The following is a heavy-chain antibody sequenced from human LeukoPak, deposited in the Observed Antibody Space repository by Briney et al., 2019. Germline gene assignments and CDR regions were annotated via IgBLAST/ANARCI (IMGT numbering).Heavy chain of an antibody. V-gene: IGHV1-2*02. CDR2: INPNSGGT. Sequence: ASVKVSCKASGYTFTGHYMHWVRQAPGQGLEWMGWINPNSGGTNYAQKLQGRVTMTTDTSTSTAYMELRSLRSDDTAVYYCARVPWEPYAFDIWGQGTMVTVSS. J-gene: IGHJ3*02. D-gene: IGHD1-26*01. CDR1: GYTFTGHY. CDR3: ARVPWEPYAFDI.